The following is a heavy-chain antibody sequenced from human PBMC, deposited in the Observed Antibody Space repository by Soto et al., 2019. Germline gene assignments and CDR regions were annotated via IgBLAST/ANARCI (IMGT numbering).Heavy chain of an antibody. CDR1: GGSFSSYA. D-gene: IGHD3-22*01. Sequence: QVQLVQSGAEVKEPGSSVKVSCTASGGSFSSYAINWVRQAPGQGLEWMGGIIPAFGTAKYAQKFQGRVTITADESTSTGYMELTSLRSEDTAVYYCARGASHYYDSSGYQSYFDYWGQGTLVTVSS. J-gene: IGHJ4*02. V-gene: IGHV1-69*01. CDR3: ARGASHYYDSSGYQSYFDY. CDR2: IIPAFGTA.